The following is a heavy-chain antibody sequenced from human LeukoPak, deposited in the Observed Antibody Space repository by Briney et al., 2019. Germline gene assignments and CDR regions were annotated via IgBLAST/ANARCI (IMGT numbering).Heavy chain of an antibody. J-gene: IGHJ6*03. CDR3: ARALQRGMMGAYYYYYMDV. D-gene: IGHD3-10*01. Sequence: EASVTVSCKASGYTFTGYDINWVRQAPGQGLEWMGWINPKSGNTGYAQKFQGRVTMTRDNSINTAYMELSSLRSEDTAVYYCARALQRGMMGAYYYYYMDVWGKGTTVTISS. CDR1: GYTFTGYD. CDR2: INPKSGNT. V-gene: IGHV1-8*01.